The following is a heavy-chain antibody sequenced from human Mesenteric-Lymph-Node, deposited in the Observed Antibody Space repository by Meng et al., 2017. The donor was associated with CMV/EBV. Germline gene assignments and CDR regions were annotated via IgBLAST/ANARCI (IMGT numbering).Heavy chain of an antibody. Sequence: GESLKISCAASGFTFSSYWMHWVRQAPGKGLVWVSRINSDGSSTSYADSVKGRFTISRDNAKNTMYLQMNSLRAEDTAVYYCVRDLRSGYDSHWGQGTLVTVSS. CDR1: GFTFSSYW. D-gene: IGHD5-12*01. J-gene: IGHJ4*02. CDR2: INSDGSST. V-gene: IGHV3-74*01. CDR3: VRDLRSGYDSH.